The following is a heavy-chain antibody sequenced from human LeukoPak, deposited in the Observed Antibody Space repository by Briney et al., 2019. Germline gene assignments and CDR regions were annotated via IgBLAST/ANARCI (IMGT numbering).Heavy chain of an antibody. CDR2: ISAYNGNT. D-gene: IGHD3-3*01. CDR1: GYTFTSYG. Sequence: ASVKVSCKASGYTFTSYGISWVRQAPGQGLEWMGWISAYNGNTNYAQKLQGRVTMTTDTSTSTAYMELRSLRSDDTAVYYCARPSAGRGYDFWSGYPRGLDAFDIWGQGTMVTVSS. J-gene: IGHJ3*02. V-gene: IGHV1-18*01. CDR3: ARPSAGRGYDFWSGYPRGLDAFDI.